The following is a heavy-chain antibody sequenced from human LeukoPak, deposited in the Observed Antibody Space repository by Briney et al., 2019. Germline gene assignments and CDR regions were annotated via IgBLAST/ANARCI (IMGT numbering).Heavy chain of an antibody. Sequence: PGGSLRLSCAASGFTFSSYWMHWVRQAPGKGLVWVSRINSDGSSTSYADSVKGRFTISRDNAKNTLYLQMNSLRAEDTAVYYCAKGIVATGRQFDYWGQGTLVTVSS. CDR1: GFTFSSYW. D-gene: IGHD5-12*01. CDR2: INSDGSST. V-gene: IGHV3-74*01. J-gene: IGHJ4*02. CDR3: AKGIVATGRQFDY.